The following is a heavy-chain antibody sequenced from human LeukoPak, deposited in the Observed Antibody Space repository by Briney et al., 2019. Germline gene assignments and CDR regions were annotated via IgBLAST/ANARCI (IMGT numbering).Heavy chain of an antibody. Sequence: ASVKVSCKASGYTFTTYTIHWVRQAPGQGLEWMGWISGYSGNTNYAQKLQGRVTMTTDTSTSTAYMELRSLRSDDTAVYYCAREGSVAAAGTWYYYYGMDVWGQGTTVTVSS. CDR1: GYTFTTYT. CDR3: AREGSVAAAGTWYYYYGMDV. D-gene: IGHD6-13*01. J-gene: IGHJ6*02. V-gene: IGHV1-18*01. CDR2: ISGYSGNT.